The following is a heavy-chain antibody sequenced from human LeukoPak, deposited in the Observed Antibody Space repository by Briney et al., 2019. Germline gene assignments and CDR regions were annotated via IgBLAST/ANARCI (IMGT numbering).Heavy chain of an antibody. D-gene: IGHD3-3*01. Sequence: SETLSLTCTVSGGSISSYYWGWIRLPPGKGLEWIGYTYYSGSTNYHPSLKRRVTISVDTSKNQFYLKLSSVTAADTAVYYCARVSGFWSGYPNWFDPWGQGTLVTVSS. J-gene: IGHJ5*02. V-gene: IGHV4-59*01. CDR1: GGSISSYY. CDR3: ARVSGFWSGYPNWFDP. CDR2: TYYSGST.